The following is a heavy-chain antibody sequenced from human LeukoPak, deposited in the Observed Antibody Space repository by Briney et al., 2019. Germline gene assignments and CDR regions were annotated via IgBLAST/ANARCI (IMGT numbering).Heavy chain of an antibody. CDR3: ASERHIFGVVIY. CDR1: GFTFSSYS. D-gene: IGHD3-3*01. CDR2: ISSSSSYI. Sequence: GGSLRLSCAASGFTFSSYSMNWVRQAPGKGLEWVSSISSSSSYIYYADSVKGRFTISRDNAKNSLYPQMNSLRAEDTAVYYCASERHIFGVVIYWGQGTLVTVS. J-gene: IGHJ4*02. V-gene: IGHV3-21*01.